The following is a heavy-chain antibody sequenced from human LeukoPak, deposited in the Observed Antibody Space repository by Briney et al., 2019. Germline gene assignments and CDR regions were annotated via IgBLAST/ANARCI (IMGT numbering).Heavy chain of an antibody. CDR3: ARDRWVTDAVFDI. CDR1: GFTFSSYW. Sequence: GGSLRLSCAASGFTFSSYWMSWVRQAPGKGLEWVANIKQDGSEKYYVDSVKGRFTISRDNAKNSLYLQMNSLRAEDTAVYYCARDRWVTDAVFDIWGQGTMVTVSS. J-gene: IGHJ3*02. D-gene: IGHD5-18*01. CDR2: IKQDGSEK. V-gene: IGHV3-7*01.